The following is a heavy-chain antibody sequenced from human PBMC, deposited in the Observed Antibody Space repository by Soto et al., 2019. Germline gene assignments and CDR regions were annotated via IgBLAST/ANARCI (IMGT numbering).Heavy chain of an antibody. CDR3: ARDVPTYTDSSDDDF. J-gene: IGHJ4*02. V-gene: IGHV1-2*02. Sequence: QVQLVQSGAEVKKPGASVKVSCKASGYSFTGYYVHWVRQAPGHGLEWMGWIDPNSGDTNYVQNFQGRVTLTRDTSMSTVYMELSSLRSDDTAVYYCARDVPTYTDSSDDDFWGQGTLVTVSS. CDR2: IDPNSGDT. CDR1: GYSFTGYY. D-gene: IGHD2-2*02.